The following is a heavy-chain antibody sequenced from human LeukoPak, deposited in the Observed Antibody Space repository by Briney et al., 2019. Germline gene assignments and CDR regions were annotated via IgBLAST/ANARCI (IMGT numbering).Heavy chain of an antibody. V-gene: IGHV4-38-2*01. CDR1: GYSISSGCY. CDR3: ASRPRIAAAGTIDY. CDR2: IYHSGST. Sequence: KPSETLSLTCAVSGYSISSGCYWGWIRQPPGKGLEWIGSIYHSGSTYYNPSLKSRVTISVDTSKNQFSLKLSSVTAADTAVYYCASRPRIAAAGTIDYWGQVTLVTVSS. J-gene: IGHJ4*02. D-gene: IGHD6-13*01.